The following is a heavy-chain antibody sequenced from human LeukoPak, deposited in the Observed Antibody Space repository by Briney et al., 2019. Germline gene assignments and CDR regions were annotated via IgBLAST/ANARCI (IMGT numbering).Heavy chain of an antibody. V-gene: IGHV4-4*02. CDR1: GDPITSANW. CDR2: ISHSGAT. D-gene: IGHD6-19*01. CDR3: ASRWLDEDY. Sequence: SGTLSPTCAVSGDPITSANWWSWVRQSPGKGLEWIGEISHSGATNHNPSLKSRVTMSLDKSKNQLSLRVNSVTAADAAVYYCASRWLDEDYWGQGTLVTVSS. J-gene: IGHJ4*02.